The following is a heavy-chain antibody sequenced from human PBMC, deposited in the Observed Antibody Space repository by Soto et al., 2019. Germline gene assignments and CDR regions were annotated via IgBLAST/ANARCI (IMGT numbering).Heavy chain of an antibody. J-gene: IGHJ6*02. CDR3: AREDVVVVAATYYYYGMDV. Sequence: GGSLRLSCAASGFTFSSYSMNWVRQAPGKGLEWVSYISSSSSTIYYADSVKGRFTISRDNAKNSLYLQMNSLRDEDTAVYYCAREDVVVVAATYYYYGMDVWGQGTTVTVSS. V-gene: IGHV3-48*02. D-gene: IGHD2-15*01. CDR2: ISSSSSTI. CDR1: GFTFSSYS.